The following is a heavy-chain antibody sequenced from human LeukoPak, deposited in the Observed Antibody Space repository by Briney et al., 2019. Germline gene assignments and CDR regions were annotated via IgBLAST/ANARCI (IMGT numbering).Heavy chain of an antibody. CDR2: IKQDGSEK. V-gene: IGHV3-7*01. CDR3: ARDIDPYYYDSSGPPDY. D-gene: IGHD3-22*01. Sequence: QPGGSLRLSCAGSGFTFSSNWMHWVRQAPGKGLEWVANIKQDGSEKHYVDSVKGRFTISRDNAKNSLYLQMNSLRAEDTAVYYCARDIDPYYYDSSGPPDYWGQGTLVTVSS. CDR1: GFTFSSNW. J-gene: IGHJ4*02.